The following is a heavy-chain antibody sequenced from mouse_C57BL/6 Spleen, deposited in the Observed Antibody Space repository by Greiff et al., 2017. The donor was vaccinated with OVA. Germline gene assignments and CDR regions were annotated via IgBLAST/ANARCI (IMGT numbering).Heavy chain of an antibody. CDR3: TICNYASY. CDR1: GFNIKDDY. V-gene: IGHV14-4*01. J-gene: IGHJ3*01. CDR2: IDPENGDT. D-gene: IGHD2-1*01. Sequence: EVHLVESGAELVRPGASVKLSCTASGFNIKDDYMHWVKQRPEQGLEWIGWIDPENGDTEYASKFQGKATITADTSSNTAYLQLSSLTSEDTAVYYCTICNYASYWGQGTLVTVSA.